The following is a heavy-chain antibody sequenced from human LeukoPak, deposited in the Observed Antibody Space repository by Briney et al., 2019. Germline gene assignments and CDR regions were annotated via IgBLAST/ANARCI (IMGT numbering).Heavy chain of an antibody. CDR1: GYTLTELS. CDR2: FDPEDGET. CDR3: ATSKEGKYPSPHFDY. D-gene: IGHD2-2*02. J-gene: IGHJ4*02. Sequence: ASVKVSCKVSGYTLTELSMHWVRQAPGKGLEWMGGFDPEDGETIYAQKFQGRATMTEDTSTDTAYMELSSLRSEDTAVYYCATSKEGKYPSPHFDYWGQGTLVTVSS. V-gene: IGHV1-24*01.